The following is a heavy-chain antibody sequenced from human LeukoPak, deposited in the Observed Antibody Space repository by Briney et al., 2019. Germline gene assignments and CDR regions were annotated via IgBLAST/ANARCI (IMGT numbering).Heavy chain of an antibody. CDR2: IYYSGST. V-gene: IGHV4-59*01. Sequence: SETLSLTCTVSGGSISSYFWSWIRQPPGRGLQWIGYIYYSGSTIYNPSLKSRVTISVDTSKNQFSLKLSSVTAADTAVYYCARASEDYYYYYMDVWGKGTTVTISS. J-gene: IGHJ6*03. CDR3: ARASEDYYYYYMDV. CDR1: GGSISSYF. D-gene: IGHD1-14*01.